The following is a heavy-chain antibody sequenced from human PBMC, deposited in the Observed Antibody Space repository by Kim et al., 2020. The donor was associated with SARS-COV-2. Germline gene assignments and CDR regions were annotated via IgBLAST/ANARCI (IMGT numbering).Heavy chain of an antibody. CDR1: GFTFSSYA. CDR2: ISGSGGST. Sequence: GGSLRLSCAASGFTFSSYAMSWVRQAPGKGLEWVSAISGSGGSTYYADSVKGRFTISRDNSKNTLYLQMNSLRAEDTAVYYCAKDRGIAVAGTGYWFDPWGQGTLVTVSS. D-gene: IGHD6-19*01. V-gene: IGHV3-23*01. CDR3: AKDRGIAVAGTGYWFDP. J-gene: IGHJ5*02.